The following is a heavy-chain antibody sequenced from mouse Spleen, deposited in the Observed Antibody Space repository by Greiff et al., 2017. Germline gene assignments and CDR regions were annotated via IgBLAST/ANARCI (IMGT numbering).Heavy chain of an antibody. CDR1: GFTFSSYA. J-gene: IGHJ2*01. CDR3: ARTGTNFDY. CDR2: ISSGGGNT. D-gene: IGHD4-1*01. V-gene: IGHV5-9-3*01. Sequence: EVQGVESGGGLVKLGGSLKLSCAASGFTFSSYAMSWVRQTPEKRLEWVATISSGGGNTYYPDSVKGRFTISRDNAKNTLYLQMSSLKSEDTAMYYCARTGTNFDYWGQGTTLTVSS.